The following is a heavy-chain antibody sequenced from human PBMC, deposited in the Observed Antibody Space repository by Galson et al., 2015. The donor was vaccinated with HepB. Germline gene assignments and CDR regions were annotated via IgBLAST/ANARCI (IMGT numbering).Heavy chain of an antibody. CDR1: GFTLRSYA. Sequence: SLRLSCAASGFTLRSYAMSWVRQAPGKGLEWVSGISGSGGSTYYADSVKGRFTISRDNSKNTLYLQMNSLRVEDTAVYYCANLVGGSSPRRAVNWYFDLWGRGTLVTVSS. J-gene: IGHJ2*01. D-gene: IGHD6-6*01. CDR2: ISGSGGST. CDR3: ANLVGGSSPRRAVNWYFDL. V-gene: IGHV3-23*01.